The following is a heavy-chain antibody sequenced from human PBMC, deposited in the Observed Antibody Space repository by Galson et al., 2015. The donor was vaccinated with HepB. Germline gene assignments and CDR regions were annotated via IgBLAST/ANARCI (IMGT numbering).Heavy chain of an antibody. CDR2: VSDSGST. D-gene: IGHD5-12*01. J-gene: IGHJ6*02. V-gene: IGHV4-59*01. CDR3: ARDAWTYGGYDYPRGMDV. CDR1: GDSMRTFY. Sequence: SETLSLTCTVSGDSMRTFYWSWMRQPPGKGLEWIGYVSDSGSTKYSPSLRSRVTISVDTSKNQFSLKLTSVTAADTAVYYCARDAWTYGGYDYPRGMDVWGQGTTVTFSS.